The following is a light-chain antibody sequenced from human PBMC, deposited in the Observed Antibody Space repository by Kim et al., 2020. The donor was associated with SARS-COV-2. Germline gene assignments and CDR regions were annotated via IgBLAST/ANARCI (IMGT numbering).Light chain of an antibody. CDR3: AAWDDSLSGVV. CDR1: RSKIGSNY. V-gene: IGLV1-47*01. J-gene: IGLJ2*01. CDR2: RSD. Sequence: GQRVAISCSGSRSKIGSNYVNWYQQLPETAPKLLIYRSDQRPSGVPDRFSGSKSGTSASLGISGLRSEDEADYYCAAWDDSLSGVVFGGGTQLTVL.